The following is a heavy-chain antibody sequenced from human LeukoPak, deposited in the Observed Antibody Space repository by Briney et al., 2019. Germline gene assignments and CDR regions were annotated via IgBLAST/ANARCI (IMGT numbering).Heavy chain of an antibody. Sequence: TGGSLRLSCAASGFTFDDYAMHWVRQAPGKGLEWVSGISWNSGSIGYADSVKGRFTISRDNAKNSLYLQMNSLRAEDTALYYCAKARAHYYDSSGYYQAFDYWGQGTLVTVSS. D-gene: IGHD3-22*01. CDR2: ISWNSGSI. V-gene: IGHV3-9*01. CDR3: AKARAHYYDSSGYYQAFDY. CDR1: GFTFDDYA. J-gene: IGHJ4*02.